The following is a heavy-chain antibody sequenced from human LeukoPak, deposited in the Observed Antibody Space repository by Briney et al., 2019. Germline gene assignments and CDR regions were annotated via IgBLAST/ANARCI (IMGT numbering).Heavy chain of an antibody. CDR3: ACSGYYYHLGGEGHDY. CDR2: IIPIFGTA. CDR1: GGTFSSYA. V-gene: IGHV1-69*13. J-gene: IGHJ4*02. Sequence: SVKVSCKASGGTFSSYAISWVRQAPGQGLEWMGGIIPIFGTANYAQKFQGRVTITADESTSTAYMELSSLRSEDTAVYYCACSGYYYHLGGEGHDYWGQGTLVTVSS. D-gene: IGHD3-22*01.